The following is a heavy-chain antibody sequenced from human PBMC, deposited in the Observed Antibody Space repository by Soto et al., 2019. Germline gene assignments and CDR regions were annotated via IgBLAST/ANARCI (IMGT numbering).Heavy chain of an antibody. CDR2: IDPSDSYT. Sequence: PRESLKISCKGSGYSFTSYWISWVRQMPVKGLEWMGRIDPSDSYTNYSPSFQGHVTISADKSISTAYLQWSSLKASDTAMYYCARTSAGGKYYYGMDVWGQGTTVTV. CDR3: ARTSAGGKYYYGMDV. J-gene: IGHJ6*02. V-gene: IGHV5-10-1*01. D-gene: IGHD6-13*01. CDR1: GYSFTSYW.